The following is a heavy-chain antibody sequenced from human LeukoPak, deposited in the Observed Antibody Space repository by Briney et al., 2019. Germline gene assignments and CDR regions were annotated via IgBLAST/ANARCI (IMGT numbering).Heavy chain of an antibody. D-gene: IGHD3-3*01. CDR3: ARAGITIFGVVIMPDAFDI. V-gene: IGHV4-34*01. Sequence: SETLSLTCAVYGGSFSGYYWSWIRQPPGKGLEWIGEINHSGSTNYNPSLKSRVTISVDTSKNQFSLKLSSVTAADTAVYYCARAGITIFGVVIMPDAFDIWGQGTMVTVSS. CDR1: GGSFSGYY. J-gene: IGHJ3*02. CDR2: INHSGST.